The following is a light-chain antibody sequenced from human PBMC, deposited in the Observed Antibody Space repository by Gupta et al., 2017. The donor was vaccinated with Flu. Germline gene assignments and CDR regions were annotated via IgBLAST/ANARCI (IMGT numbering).Light chain of an antibody. V-gene: IGKV1-5*03. CDR3: QQYNSYSWT. Sequence: GDRVTITCRASQSISSWLAWYQQKPGKAPKLLIYKASSLESGVPSRFSSSGSGTEFTLTISSLQPDDFATYYCQQYNSYSWTFGQGTKVEIK. CDR1: QSISSW. CDR2: KAS. J-gene: IGKJ1*01.